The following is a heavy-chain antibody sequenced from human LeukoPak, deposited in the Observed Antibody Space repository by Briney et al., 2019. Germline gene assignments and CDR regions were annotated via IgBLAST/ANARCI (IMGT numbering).Heavy chain of an antibody. CDR3: ARDPGYSYGLPSY. D-gene: IGHD5-18*01. CDR2: ISYDGSNK. V-gene: IGHV3-30-3*01. CDR1: GFTFSSYA. J-gene: IGHJ4*02. Sequence: GRSLRLSCAASGFTFSSYAMHWVRQAPGKGLEWVAVISYDGSNKYYADSVKGRFTISRDNSKNTLYLQMNNLRAEDTAVYYCARDPGYSYGLPSYWGQGTLVTVSS.